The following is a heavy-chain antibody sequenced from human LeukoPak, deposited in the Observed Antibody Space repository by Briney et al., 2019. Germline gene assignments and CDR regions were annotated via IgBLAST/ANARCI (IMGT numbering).Heavy chain of an antibody. CDR3: AKDRGVVVVPAAMDY. D-gene: IGHD2-2*01. Sequence: GGSLRLSCAASGFTFSTFAMIWVRQPPGKGLEWVSSIFPSGDEIHYADSVRGRFTIFRDNSKSTLSLQMNSLRAEDTAVYYCAKDRGVVVVPAAMDYWGQGTLVTVSS. CDR1: GFTFSTFA. J-gene: IGHJ4*02. V-gene: IGHV3-23*01. CDR2: IFPSGDEI.